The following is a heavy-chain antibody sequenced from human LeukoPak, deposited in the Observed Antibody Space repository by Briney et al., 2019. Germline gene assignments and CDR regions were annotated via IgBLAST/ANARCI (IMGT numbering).Heavy chain of an antibody. Sequence: PGGSLRLSCAASGFTFSNAWMSWVRQAPGKGLEWVGRIKSKTDGGTTDYASPVKGRFTISRDDSKNTLYLQMNSLKTEDTAVYYCTTGTGSYDFWSGYFTGDAFDIWGQGTMVTVSS. CDR2: IKSKTDGGTT. D-gene: IGHD3-3*01. J-gene: IGHJ3*02. CDR3: TTGTGSYDFWSGYFTGDAFDI. CDR1: GFTFSNAW. V-gene: IGHV3-15*01.